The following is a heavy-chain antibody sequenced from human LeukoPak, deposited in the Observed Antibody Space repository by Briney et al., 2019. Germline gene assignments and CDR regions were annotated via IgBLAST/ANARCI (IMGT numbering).Heavy chain of an antibody. CDR1: GGSISSYY. CDR2: IYYSGST. CDR3: AREYLAAFDI. V-gene: IGHV4-59*01. Sequence: PSETLSLTCTVSGGSISSYYWSWIRQPPGKGLEWIGYIYYSGSTNYNPSLKSRVTISADTSKNQFSLKLSSVTAADTAVYYCAREYLAAFDIWGQGTMVTVSS. J-gene: IGHJ3*02.